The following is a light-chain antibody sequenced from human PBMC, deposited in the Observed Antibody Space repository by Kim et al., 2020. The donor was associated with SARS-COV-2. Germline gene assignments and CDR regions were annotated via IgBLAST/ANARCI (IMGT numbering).Light chain of an antibody. CDR3: CSYAGSSALYV. CDR1: SSVVGSYNL. V-gene: IGLV2-23*02. Sequence: QSALTQPASVSGSPGQSITISCTGTSSVVGSYNLVSWYQQHPGKAPELMIYEVSKRPSGVSNRFSGSKSGNTASRTISGLQAEDEADYYCCSYAGSSALYVFGTGNEVTVL. J-gene: IGLJ1*01. CDR2: EVS.